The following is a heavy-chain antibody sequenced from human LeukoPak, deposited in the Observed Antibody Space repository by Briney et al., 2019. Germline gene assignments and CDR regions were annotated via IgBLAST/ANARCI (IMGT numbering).Heavy chain of an antibody. Sequence: PSETLSLTCTVSGGSISSYYWSWIRQPPGKGLEWIGYIFHSGSTNYNPSLKSRVTISVGTSKNQFSLRMSSMTAADTAVYHCARATSPFYTDFDYWGQGTLVTVSS. CDR2: IFHSGST. D-gene: IGHD1-1*01. V-gene: IGHV4-59*01. CDR1: GGSISSYY. J-gene: IGHJ4*02. CDR3: ARATSPFYTDFDY.